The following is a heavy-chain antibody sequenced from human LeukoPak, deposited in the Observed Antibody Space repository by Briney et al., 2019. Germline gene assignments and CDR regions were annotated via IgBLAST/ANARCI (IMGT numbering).Heavy chain of an antibody. J-gene: IGHJ4*02. V-gene: IGHV5-51*01. Sequence: GESLKISCKGSGYSFTTCWIGWVRQRPGRGLEWMGMIYPSDSDTRYSPAFQGQVTFSTDKSSGTAYLQWSSLKASDTAIYYCARHVHGYYFDFWGQGTLVTVSS. CDR2: IYPSDSDT. CDR1: GYSFTTCW. D-gene: IGHD6-25*01. CDR3: ARHVHGYYFDF.